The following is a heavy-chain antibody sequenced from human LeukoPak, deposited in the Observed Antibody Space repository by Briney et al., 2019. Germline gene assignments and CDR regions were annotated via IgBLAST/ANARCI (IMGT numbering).Heavy chain of an antibody. D-gene: IGHD2-21*01. Sequence: GGSLRLSCAASGFTFSSYWMSWVRQAPGKGLEWVANIKQDGSEKYYVDSVKGRFTISGDNAKNSLYLQMNSLRPEDTAVYYWGKIPGLGGGGDTAYWGQGTLVT. CDR2: IKQDGSEK. J-gene: IGHJ4*02. CDR3: GKIPGLGGGGDTAY. V-gene: IGHV3-7*01. CDR1: GFTFSSYW.